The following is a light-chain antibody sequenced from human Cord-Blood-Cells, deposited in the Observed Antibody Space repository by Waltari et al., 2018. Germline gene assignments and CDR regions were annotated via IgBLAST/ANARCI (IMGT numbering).Light chain of an antibody. CDR3: QQYNNWPLT. J-gene: IGKJ4*01. V-gene: IGKV3-15*01. Sequence: EIVMTKSPATLSLSPGERATLSCRPSQSVSRNLAWYQQKPGQAPRLLIYGASTRATGIPARFSGSGSGTEFTLTISSLQSEDFAVYYCQQYNNWPLTFGGGTKVEIK. CDR1: QSVSRN. CDR2: GAS.